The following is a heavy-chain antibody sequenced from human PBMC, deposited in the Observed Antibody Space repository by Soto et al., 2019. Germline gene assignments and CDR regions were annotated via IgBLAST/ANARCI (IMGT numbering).Heavy chain of an antibody. CDR2: IYYSGST. CDR1: GGSISSSSYY. D-gene: IGHD6-19*01. CDR3: ARQKAVAGTLKY. J-gene: IGHJ4*02. V-gene: IGHV4-39*01. Sequence: SETLSLTCTVSGGSISSSSYYWGWIRQPPGKGLEWIGSIYYSGSTYYNPSLKSRVTISVDTSKNQFSLKLSSVTAADTAVYYCARQKAVAGTLKYWGQGTLVTVSS.